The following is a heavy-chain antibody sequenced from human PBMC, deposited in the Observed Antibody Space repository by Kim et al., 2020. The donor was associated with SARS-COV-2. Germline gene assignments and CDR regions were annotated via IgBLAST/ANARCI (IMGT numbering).Heavy chain of an antibody. V-gene: IGHV3-15*01. Sequence: PVKGRFTISRDDSKNTLYLQMNSLKTEDTAVYYCTTDPYYYDSSGYSLGYWGQGTLVTVSS. J-gene: IGHJ4*02. D-gene: IGHD3-22*01. CDR3: TTDPYYYDSSGYSLGY.